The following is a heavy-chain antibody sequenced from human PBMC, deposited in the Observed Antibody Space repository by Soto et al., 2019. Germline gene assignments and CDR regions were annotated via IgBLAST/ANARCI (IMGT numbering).Heavy chain of an antibody. V-gene: IGHV3-7*01. CDR1: GFTFSVSW. D-gene: IGHD6-6*01. Sequence: GGSLRLSCAASGFTFSVSWMNWVRQAPGKGLEWVAYISADASEKNYVDSVKGRFTISRDNAKNSLYLQMNSLRAEDTAVYYCARTPRLLDSWGQGTLVTVSS. CDR3: ARTPRLLDS. CDR2: ISADASEK. J-gene: IGHJ4*02.